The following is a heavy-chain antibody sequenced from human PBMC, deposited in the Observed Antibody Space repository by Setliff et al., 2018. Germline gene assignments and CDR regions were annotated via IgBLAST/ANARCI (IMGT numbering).Heavy chain of an antibody. V-gene: IGHV1-69*05. D-gene: IGHD2-21*02. CDR1: GGAFSDYG. J-gene: IGHJ6*03. CDR3: ARESVVAVTTTNYYYYIDV. Sequence: SVKVSCKASGGAFSDYGITWVRQAPGQGLEWMGGIIPIFGTTTYAQKFLGRVTITTDESSSTGYMELSSLRSEDTAVYFCARESVVAVTTTNYYYYIDVWGEGTTGTV. CDR2: IIPIFGTT.